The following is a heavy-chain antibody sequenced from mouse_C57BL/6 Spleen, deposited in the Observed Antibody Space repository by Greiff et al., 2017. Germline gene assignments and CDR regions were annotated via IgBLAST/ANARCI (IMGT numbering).Heavy chain of an antibody. CDR2: IWSGGST. D-gene: IGHD2-1*01. V-gene: IGHV2-2*01. Sequence: VMLVESGPGLVQPSQSLSITCTVSGFSLTSYGVHWVRQSPGKGLEWLGVIWSGGSTDYNAAFISRLSISKDNSKSQVFFKMNSLQADDAAKYYCARNLVTASGFAYWGQGTLVTVSA. CDR3: ARNLVTASGFAY. CDR1: GFSLTSYG. J-gene: IGHJ3*01.